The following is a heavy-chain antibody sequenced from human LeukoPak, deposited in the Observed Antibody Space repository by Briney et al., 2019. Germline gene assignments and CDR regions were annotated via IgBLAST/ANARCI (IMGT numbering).Heavy chain of an antibody. CDR3: TTGPSHYDSSDPETEYFQH. V-gene: IGHV3-15*01. J-gene: IGHJ1*01. D-gene: IGHD3-22*01. CDR1: GFTFSNAW. Sequence: GGSLRLSCAASGFTFSNAWMSWVRQAPGKGLEWVGRIKSKTDGGTTDYAAPVKGRFTISRDDSKNTLYLQMNSLKTEDTAVYYCTTGPSHYDSSDPETEYFQHWGQGTLVTVSS. CDR2: IKSKTDGGTT.